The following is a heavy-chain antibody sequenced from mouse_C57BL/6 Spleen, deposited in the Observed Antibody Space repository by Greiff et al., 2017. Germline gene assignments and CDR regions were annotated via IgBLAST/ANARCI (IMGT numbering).Heavy chain of an antibody. CDR2: LNPGSGGT. D-gene: IGHD2-3*01. Sequence: VQLQQSGAELVRPGTSVKVSCKASGYAFTNYLIEWVKQRPGQGLEWIGVLNPGSGGTNYNEKFKGKATLTADKSSSTAYMQLSSLTSEDSAVYFCARSRDGAWFAYWGQGTLVTVSA. J-gene: IGHJ3*01. V-gene: IGHV1-54*01. CDR1: GYAFTNYL. CDR3: ARSRDGAWFAY.